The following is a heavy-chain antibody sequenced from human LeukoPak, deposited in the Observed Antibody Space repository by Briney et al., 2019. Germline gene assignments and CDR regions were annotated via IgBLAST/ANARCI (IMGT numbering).Heavy chain of an antibody. Sequence: PGGSLRLSCAASGFTFSSYSINWVRQAPGKGLEWISYISSSSSAMYYAESVKGRFAISRDKAKNSLYLQMNSLREEDTAVYYCARGWNRGDYWGQGTLVTVSS. CDR2: ISSSSSAM. D-gene: IGHD3-10*01. CDR3: ARGWNRGDY. V-gene: IGHV3-48*02. J-gene: IGHJ4*02. CDR1: GFTFSSYS.